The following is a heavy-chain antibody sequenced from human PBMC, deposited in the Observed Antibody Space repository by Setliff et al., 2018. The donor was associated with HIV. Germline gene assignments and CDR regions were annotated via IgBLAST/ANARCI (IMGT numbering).Heavy chain of an antibody. CDR2: IFPIFSTS. CDR1: GSTFTSYA. V-gene: IGHV1-69*13. D-gene: IGHD2-21*01. CDR3: TRGRGIIGALVY. J-gene: IGHJ4*02. Sequence: SVKVSCKASGSTFTSYAINWVRQAPGQGLEWMGGIFPIFSTSNYAQRFQGRVTITADESTSTAYMELYNLRSEDTAMYYCTRGRGIIGALVYWGQGTLVTVSS.